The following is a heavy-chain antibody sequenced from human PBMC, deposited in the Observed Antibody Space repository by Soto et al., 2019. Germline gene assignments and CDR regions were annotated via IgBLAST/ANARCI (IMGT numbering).Heavy chain of an antibody. CDR2: ISWNSGSV. Sequence: EVQLVESGGGLVQPGRSLRLSCAASGFTFDDYAMHWVRQAPGKGLEWVSGISWNSGSVGYADSVKGRFTISRDNAKNSLYLQMHSLRADDTALYYCARDLGENAYGDYVGAFDIWGQGTMDTVSS. J-gene: IGHJ3*02. D-gene: IGHD4-17*01. CDR1: GFTFDDYA. V-gene: IGHV3-9*01. CDR3: ARDLGENAYGDYVGAFDI.